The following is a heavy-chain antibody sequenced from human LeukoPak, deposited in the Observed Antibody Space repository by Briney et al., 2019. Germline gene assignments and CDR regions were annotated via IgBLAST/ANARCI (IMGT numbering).Heavy chain of an antibody. D-gene: IGHD4-23*01. V-gene: IGHV4-61*03. CDR3: ARGPYVGDNSGLFDY. CDR2: IYNGGST. Sequence: SETLSLTCGVSGGSVNSDSYYWSWIRQPPGKGLEWVGHIYNGGSTNYNPSLKSRVTMSVDTSKNHFSVKLSSVTAADTAVYYCARGPYVGDNSGLFDYWGQGTLVTVSS. CDR1: GGSVNSDSYY. J-gene: IGHJ4*02.